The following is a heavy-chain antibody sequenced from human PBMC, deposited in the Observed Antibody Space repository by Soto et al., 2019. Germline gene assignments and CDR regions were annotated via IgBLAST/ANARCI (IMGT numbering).Heavy chain of an antibody. V-gene: IGHV3-74*01. Sequence: EVQLLESGGGLIQPGGSLRLSCAASGFTFSTHWMHWVRQAPGKGLVWVSRINSDGSTTNYVDSVKGRFTISRDNAKNTGYLQMNSLRAEDTAVYYCARVPTRGYDWVWGQGTLVTVSS. D-gene: IGHD5-12*01. J-gene: IGHJ4*02. CDR1: GFTFSTHW. CDR2: INSDGSTT. CDR3: ARVPTRGYDWV.